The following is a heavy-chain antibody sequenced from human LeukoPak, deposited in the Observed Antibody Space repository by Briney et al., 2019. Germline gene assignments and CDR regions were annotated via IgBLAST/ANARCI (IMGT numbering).Heavy chain of an antibody. CDR3: AKDLFYGGKETWFDP. Sequence: GGSLRLSCAASGFTFSSYAMSWVRQAPGKGLEWVSAISGSGGSTYYADSVKGRFTISRDNSKNTLYLQMNSLRAEVTAVYYCAKDLFYGGKETWFDPWGQGTLVTVSS. V-gene: IGHV3-23*01. CDR1: GFTFSSYA. CDR2: ISGSGGST. D-gene: IGHD4-23*01. J-gene: IGHJ5*02.